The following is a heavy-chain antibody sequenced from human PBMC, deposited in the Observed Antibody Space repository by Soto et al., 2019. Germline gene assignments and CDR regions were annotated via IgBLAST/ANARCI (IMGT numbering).Heavy chain of an antibody. V-gene: IGHV3-23*01. CDR2: ISGSGADT. CDR3: AKRPTYCSTTSWSNFRYYGMDV. J-gene: IGHJ6*02. D-gene: IGHD2-2*01. Sequence: GGSLRLSCTTSGFTFSNYAMSWVRQVPGKGLEWVSVISGSGADTHYADSVQGRFTISRDNSENSVYLQMNNLRAEDTAVYYCAKRPTYCSTTSWSNFRYYGMDVWGQGTTVTVSS. CDR1: GFTFSNYA.